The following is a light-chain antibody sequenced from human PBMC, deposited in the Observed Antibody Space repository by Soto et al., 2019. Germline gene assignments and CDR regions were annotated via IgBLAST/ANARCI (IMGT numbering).Light chain of an antibody. CDR2: GAS. Sequence: EIGVMQSPGPLSLSPGEITTLSCMASQSASSSYLAWYQHKPGQAPRLLIYGASSRATGIPDRFSGSGSGTYFTITISRLETEDFAVYYYKQYGSSSWTFRQGTKVQVK. CDR3: KQYGSSSWT. V-gene: IGKV3-20*01. CDR1: QSASSSY. J-gene: IGKJ1*01.